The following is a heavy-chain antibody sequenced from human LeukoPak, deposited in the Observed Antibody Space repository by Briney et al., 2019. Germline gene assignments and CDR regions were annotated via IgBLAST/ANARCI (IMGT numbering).Heavy chain of an antibody. CDR3: ARVFRGAVTSNWFDS. CDR1: GGSINGYY. CDR2: ISDSGST. V-gene: IGHV4-59*01. Sequence: PSETLSLTCTVSGGSINGYYLTWIRQPPGKGLEWIGYISDSGSTNHNPSLKSRVSMSVGSSNTDFSLRLNSVTAADTAVYYCARVFRGAVTSNWFDSKGQGTLVTVSS. D-gene: IGHD4-17*01. J-gene: IGHJ5*01.